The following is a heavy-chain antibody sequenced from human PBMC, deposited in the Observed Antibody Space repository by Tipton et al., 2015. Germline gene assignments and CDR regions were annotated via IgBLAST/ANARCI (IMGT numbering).Heavy chain of an antibody. V-gene: IGHV4-39*01. D-gene: IGHD6-13*01. CDR3: ARHVFIQGSWYQWFDP. CDR2: ILHRGTT. Sequence: LRLSCTVSGASISSPNSFWGWIRQSPGKGLEWIGSILHRGTTYYNPSLRSRVSLSIDTSSTQFSLSLTSVTAADTALYYRARHVFIQGSWYQWFDPWGQGTLVTVS. CDR1: GASISSPNSF. J-gene: IGHJ5*02.